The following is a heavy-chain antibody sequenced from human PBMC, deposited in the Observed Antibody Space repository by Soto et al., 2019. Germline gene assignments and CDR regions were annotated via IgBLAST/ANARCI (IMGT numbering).Heavy chain of an antibody. J-gene: IGHJ6*02. Sequence: QVQLVQSGAEVKKPGSSVKVSCKASGGTFSSYTISWVRQAPGQGLEWMGRIIPILGIANYAQKFQGRVTITADKSTSTAYMELSSLRSEDTAVYYGAPIDGYNRYYGMDVGGQGTTVTVSS. CDR1: GGTFSSYT. D-gene: IGHD2-21*01. CDR2: IIPILGIA. V-gene: IGHV1-69*02. CDR3: APIDGYNRYYGMDV.